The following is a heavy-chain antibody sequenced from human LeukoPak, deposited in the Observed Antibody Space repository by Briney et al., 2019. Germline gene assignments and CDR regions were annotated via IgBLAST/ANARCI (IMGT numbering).Heavy chain of an antibody. J-gene: IGHJ6*03. Sequence: GGSLRLSCAASGFTFSSYGMHWVRQAPGKGLEWVAVIWYGGSNKYYADSVKGRFTISRDNSKNTLYLQMNSLRAEDTAVYYCARVGQTSYYMDVWGKGTTVTVSS. CDR2: IWYGGSNK. CDR3: ARVGQTSYYMDV. CDR1: GFTFSSYG. V-gene: IGHV3-33*08.